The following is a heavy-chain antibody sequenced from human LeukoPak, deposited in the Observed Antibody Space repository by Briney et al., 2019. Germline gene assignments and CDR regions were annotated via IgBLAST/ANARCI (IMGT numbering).Heavy chain of an antibody. CDR2: IYYSGST. CDR3: ARHSSSWYNWFDP. D-gene: IGHD6-13*01. J-gene: IGHJ5*02. CDR1: GGSISSYY. Sequence: SETLSPTCTVSGGSISSYYWSWIRQPPGKGLEWIGYIYYSGSTNYNPSLKSRVTISVDTSKNQFSLKLSSVTAADTAVYYCARHSSSWYNWFDPWGQGTLVTVSS. V-gene: IGHV4-59*01.